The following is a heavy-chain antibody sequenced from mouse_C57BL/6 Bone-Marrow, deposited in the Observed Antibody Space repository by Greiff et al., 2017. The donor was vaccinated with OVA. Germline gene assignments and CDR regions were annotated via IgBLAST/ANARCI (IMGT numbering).Heavy chain of an antibody. CDR1: GFSLTSYG. J-gene: IGHJ1*03. CDR3: AKTGFITTVVATLDWYFDV. Sequence: QVQLQQSGPGLVQPSQSLSITCTVSGFSLTSYGVHWVRQPPGKGLEWLGVIWSGGSTDSNAAFISRLSLSKDNPKTQVFFKMNSLQADDTAIYYCAKTGFITTVVATLDWYFDVWGTGTTVTVSS. V-gene: IGHV2-4*01. CDR2: IWSGGST. D-gene: IGHD1-1*01.